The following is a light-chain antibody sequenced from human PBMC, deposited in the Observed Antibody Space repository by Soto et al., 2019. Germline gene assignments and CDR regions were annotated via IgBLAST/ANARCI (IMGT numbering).Light chain of an antibody. CDR2: EVG. Sequence: QSALTQPASVAGSAGQSITISCTGASSDIGGYSYVSWYQQHPDKAPKLIIYEVGNRPSGISDRFSGSKSGNTASLTISGLRAEDEAEYHCSSDTSSNFRVGFGGGTKLTVL. CDR3: SSDTSSNFRVG. J-gene: IGLJ2*01. CDR1: SSDIGGYSY. V-gene: IGLV2-14*01.